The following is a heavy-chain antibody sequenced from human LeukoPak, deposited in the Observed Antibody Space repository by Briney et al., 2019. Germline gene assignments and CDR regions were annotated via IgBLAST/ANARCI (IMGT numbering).Heavy chain of an antibody. CDR2: MQSTGNS. CDR1: GDSISTYH. Sequence: SETVSLTCSVSGDSISTYHWNWIRKPPGRGLEWIGYMQSTGNSNYNPSLRSRVTMFVDTSKNQVALILRSVTAAGTAVYFCARDKQHSYGRYFDHWGQGALVTVSS. D-gene: IGHD5-18*01. V-gene: IGHV4-59*01. CDR3: ARDKQHSYGRYFDH. J-gene: IGHJ4*02.